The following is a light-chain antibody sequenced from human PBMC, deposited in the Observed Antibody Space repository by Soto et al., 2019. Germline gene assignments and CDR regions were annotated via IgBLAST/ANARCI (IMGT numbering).Light chain of an antibody. J-gene: IGKJ1*01. CDR1: QTISTS. CDR2: KAS. V-gene: IGKV1-5*03. CDR3: QQYNSYSPWT. Sequence: DIQMIQSPSTLSAFVGDRVTITCRASQTISTSLAWYQLKPGKAPKLLIYKASSLESGVPSRFSGSGSGTDFTLTISSLQPDDFAPYYCQQYNSYSPWTFGQGTKVEI.